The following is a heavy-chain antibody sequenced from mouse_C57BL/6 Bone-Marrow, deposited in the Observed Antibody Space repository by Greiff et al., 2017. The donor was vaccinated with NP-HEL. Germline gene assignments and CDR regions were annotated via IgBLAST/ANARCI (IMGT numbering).Heavy chain of an antibody. V-gene: IGHV14-3*01. CDR1: GFNIKNPY. Sequence: VQLKQSVAELVRPGASVKLSCTASGFNIKNPYMHWVKQRPEQGLEWIGRIDPANGNTKYAPKFQGKATITADTSSNTAYLQLSSLTSEDTAIYYCASITTVVATYWYFDVWGTGTTVTVSS. D-gene: IGHD1-1*01. CDR2: IDPANGNT. CDR3: ASITTVVATYWYFDV. J-gene: IGHJ1*03.